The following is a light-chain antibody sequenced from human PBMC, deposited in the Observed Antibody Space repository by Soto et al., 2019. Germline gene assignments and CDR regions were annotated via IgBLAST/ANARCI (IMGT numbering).Light chain of an antibody. CDR3: QQHYIHWT. CDR2: DAS. CDR1: QSLLHSNGYNY. J-gene: IGKJ1*01. V-gene: IGKV2-28*01. Sequence: DIVMTQSPLSLPVTPGEPASVSCRSSQSLLHSNGYNYLDWYLQQPGQSPQLLIYDASTLESGVPSRFSGSGSGTEFTLSISSLQPDDFATYYCQQHYIHWTFGQGTKVDIK.